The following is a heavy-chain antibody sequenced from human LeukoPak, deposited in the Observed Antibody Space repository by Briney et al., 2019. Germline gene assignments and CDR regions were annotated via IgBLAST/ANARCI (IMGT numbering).Heavy chain of an antibody. CDR3: ARVRSCSSTSCYNANYYYYYMDV. V-gene: IGHV3-33*01. CDR2: IWYDGSNK. D-gene: IGHD2-2*02. CDR1: GFTFSSYG. Sequence: GRSLRLSCAASGFTFSSYGMHWVRQAPGKGLEWVAVIWYDGSNKYYADSVKGRFTIPRDNSKNTLYLQMNSLRAEDTAVYYCARVRSCSSTSCYNANYYYYYMDVWGKGTTVTVSS. J-gene: IGHJ6*03.